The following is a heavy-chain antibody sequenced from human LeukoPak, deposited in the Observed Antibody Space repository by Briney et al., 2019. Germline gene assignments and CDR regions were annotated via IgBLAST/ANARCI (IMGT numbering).Heavy chain of an antibody. V-gene: IGHV1-69*13. D-gene: IGHD3-10*01. CDR2: IIPIFGTA. J-gene: IGHJ5*02. CDR1: GGTFSSYA. CDR3: ARGYYGSGSYENWFDP. Sequence: ASVTVSCTASGGTFSSYAISWVRQAPGQGLEWMGGIIPIFGTANYAQKFQGRVTITADESTSTAYMELSSLRSEDTAVYYCARGYYGSGSYENWFDPWGQGTLVTVSS.